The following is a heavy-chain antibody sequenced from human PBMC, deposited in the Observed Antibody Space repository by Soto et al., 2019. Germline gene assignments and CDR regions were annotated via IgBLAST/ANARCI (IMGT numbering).Heavy chain of an antibody. J-gene: IGHJ4*02. Sequence: QVQLVESGGGVVQPGRSLRLSCVASGFTFSSYGMHWVRQAPGKGLEWVAIISYDGSNTYYADSVKGRFTISRDNSKNTLYLQMNSLRAEDTSVYYCAKEWGLSYYISSSYYFDYWGQGTLVTVSS. CDR2: ISYDGSNT. CDR1: GFTFSSYG. V-gene: IGHV3-30*18. D-gene: IGHD1-26*01. CDR3: AKEWGLSYYISSSYYFDY.